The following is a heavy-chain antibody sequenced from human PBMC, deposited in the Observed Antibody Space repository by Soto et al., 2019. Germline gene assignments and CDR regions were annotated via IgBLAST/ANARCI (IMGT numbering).Heavy chain of an antibody. Sequence: QVQLQESGPGLVKPSQTLSLTCTVSGGSISSGDYYWSRIRQPPGKGLEWIGYIYYSGSTYYNPSLKSRVSISVYTSKNQFSLKLSSVTAADTAVYYCASHDYAHYGMDVWGQGTTVTVSS. CDR2: IYYSGST. CDR1: GGSISSGDYY. J-gene: IGHJ6*02. D-gene: IGHD3-16*01. V-gene: IGHV4-30-4*01. CDR3: ASHDYAHYGMDV.